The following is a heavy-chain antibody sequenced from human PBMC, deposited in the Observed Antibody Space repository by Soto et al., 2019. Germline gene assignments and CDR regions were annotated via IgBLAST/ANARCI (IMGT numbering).Heavy chain of an antibody. V-gene: IGHV3-23*01. CDR1: GFTFSSYA. Sequence: GGSLRLSCAASGFTFSSYAMSWVRQAPWKGLEWVSAISGSGGSTYYADSVKGRFTISRDNSKNTLYLQMNSLRAEDTAVYYCAKDTGPSTNLFDAFDIWGQGTMVTVSS. D-gene: IGHD2-8*01. J-gene: IGHJ3*02. CDR3: AKDTGPSTNLFDAFDI. CDR2: ISGSGGST.